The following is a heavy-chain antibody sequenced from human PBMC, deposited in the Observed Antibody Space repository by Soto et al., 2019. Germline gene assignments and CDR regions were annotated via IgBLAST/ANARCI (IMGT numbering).Heavy chain of an antibody. J-gene: IGHJ4*02. CDR3: ARARGYCEY. Sequence: QVQLQESGPGLVKPSETLSLTCTVSGGSINNHYGSWIRQPPGKGLEWIGYTYYSGTTNYNPSLKSRVTISVDTSKILSALNLTSLTAAVAATEYSARARGYCEYWGQGTRVTVSS. V-gene: IGHV4-59*11. CDR2: TYYSGTT. D-gene: IGHD3-16*01. CDR1: GGSINNHY.